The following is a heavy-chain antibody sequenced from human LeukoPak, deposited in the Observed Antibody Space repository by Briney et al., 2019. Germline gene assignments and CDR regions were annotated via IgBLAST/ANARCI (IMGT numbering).Heavy chain of an antibody. D-gene: IGHD3-10*01. V-gene: IGHV4-34*01. CDR2: INHSGST. CDR3: AREITMVRGVIRSDAFDI. J-gene: IGHJ3*02. Sequence: SETLSLTCAVYGGSFSGYYWSWIRQPPGKGLEWIGEINHSGSTNYNPSLKSRVTISVDTSKNQFSLKLSSVTAADTAVYYCAREITMVRGVIRSDAFDIWGQGTMVTVSS. CDR1: GGSFSGYY.